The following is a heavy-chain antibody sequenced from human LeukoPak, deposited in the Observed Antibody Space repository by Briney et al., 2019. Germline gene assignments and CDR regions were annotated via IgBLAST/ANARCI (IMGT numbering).Heavy chain of an antibody. CDR1: GFTFSSYG. Sequence: SGGSLRLSCAASGFTFSSYGMHWVRQAPGKGLEWVAVIWYDGSNKYYADSVKGRFTISRDNSKNTLYLQMNSLRAEDTAVYYCAKTYDILTGYSAYFDYWGQGTLVTVSS. CDR3: AKTYDILTGYSAYFDY. D-gene: IGHD3-9*01. CDR2: IWYDGSNK. V-gene: IGHV3-33*06. J-gene: IGHJ4*02.